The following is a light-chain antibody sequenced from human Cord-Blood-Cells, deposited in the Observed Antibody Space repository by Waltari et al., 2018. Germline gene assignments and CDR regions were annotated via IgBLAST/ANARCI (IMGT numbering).Light chain of an antibody. CDR1: SSDVGGYNY. J-gene: IGLJ2*01. CDR3: SSYTSSSTPHVV. Sequence: QSALTQPASVSGSPGQSITISCTGTSSDVGGYNYVSWYQQHPGKAPKLMIYDVSNGPAWVSNRFSGSKSGNTASLTISGLQTEDGAYYYCSSYTSSSTPHVVFGGGTKLTVL. V-gene: IGLV2-14*01. CDR2: DVS.